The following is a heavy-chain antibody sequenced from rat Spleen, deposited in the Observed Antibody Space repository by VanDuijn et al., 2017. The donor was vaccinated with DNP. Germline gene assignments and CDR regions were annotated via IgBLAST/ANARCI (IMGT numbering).Heavy chain of an antibody. D-gene: IGHD1-7*01. V-gene: IGHV5-25*01. J-gene: IGHJ1*01. CDR2: ISPSGGST. CDR3: ARHASFYGYNPYWYSDF. CDR1: GFSFSDYD. Sequence: EVQLVESGGGLVQPGRSLKLSCAASGFSFSDYDMAWVRQAPPKGLEWVTAISPSGGSTYYRDSVKGRFTVSRDNTQSSLYLQMDSLRSEDTATYYCARHASFYGYNPYWYSDFWGPGTMVTVSS.